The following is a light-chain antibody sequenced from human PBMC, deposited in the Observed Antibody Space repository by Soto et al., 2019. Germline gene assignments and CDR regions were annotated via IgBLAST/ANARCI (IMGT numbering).Light chain of an antibody. Sequence: IQMTQSPSSLSASVGDRVTITCRASQSISSYLNWYQQKPGKAPKLLIYAAYSLQSGVPSRFSGSGSGTEFTLTISSLQPDDFATYYCKHYDTYPLTFGGGTKVDIK. J-gene: IGKJ4*01. CDR2: AAY. CDR3: KHYDTYPLT. V-gene: IGKV1-39*01. CDR1: QSISSY.